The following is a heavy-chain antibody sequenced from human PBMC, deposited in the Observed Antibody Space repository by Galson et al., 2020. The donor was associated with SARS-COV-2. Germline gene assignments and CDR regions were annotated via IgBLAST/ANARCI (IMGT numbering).Heavy chain of an antibody. J-gene: IGHJ6*03. D-gene: IGHD6-6*01. CDR1: GGTFSSYA. V-gene: IGHV1-69*13. CDR2: IIPIFGTA. CDR3: ARGGWSSSSSSNMGYYYYYMDV. Sequence: LVKVSCKASGGTFSSYAISWVRQAPGQGLEWMGGIIPIFGTANYAQKFQGRVTITADESTSTAYMELSSLRSEDTAVYYCARGGWSSSSSSNMGYYYYYMDVWGKGTTVTVSS.